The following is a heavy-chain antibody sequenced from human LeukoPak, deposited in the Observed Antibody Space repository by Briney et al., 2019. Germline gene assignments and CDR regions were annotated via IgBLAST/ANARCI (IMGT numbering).Heavy chain of an antibody. J-gene: IGHJ4*02. CDR2: INPNSGGT. Sequence: ASVKVSCKASGYTFTGYYMHWVRQAPGQGLEWMGWINPNSGGTNYAQKFQGRVTMTRDTSISTAYMELSRLRSDDTAVYYCAREVGVAARPEFDYWGQGILVTTSP. CDR3: AREVGVAARPEFDY. CDR1: GYTFTGYY. D-gene: IGHD6-6*01. V-gene: IGHV1-2*02.